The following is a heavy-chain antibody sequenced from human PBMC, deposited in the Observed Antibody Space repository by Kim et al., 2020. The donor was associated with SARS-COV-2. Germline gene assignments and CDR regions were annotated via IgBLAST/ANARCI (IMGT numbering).Heavy chain of an antibody. CDR2: IYPGDSDT. V-gene: IGHV5-51*01. CDR1: GYSFTSWW. Sequence: GESLKISCKTSGYSFTSWWIGWVRQMPGKGLEWVGIIYPGDSDTTYSPSFEGQVTISADKSISTAYLQWRSLKASDTGMYYCARHNYCRGNTGNWFGPWG. CDR3: ARHNYCRGNTGNWFGP. D-gene: IGHD2-15*01. J-gene: IGHJ5*02.